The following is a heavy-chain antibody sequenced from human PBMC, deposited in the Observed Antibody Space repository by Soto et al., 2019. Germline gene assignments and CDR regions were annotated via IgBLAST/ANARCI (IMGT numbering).Heavy chain of an antibody. D-gene: IGHD1-20*01. V-gene: IGHV6-1*01. Sequence: PSQTLSLTCAISGDSVSSNSAAWNWIRQSPSRGLEWLGRTYYRSKWYNDYAVSVKSRITINPDTSKNQFSLQLNSVTPEDTAVYYCARDPFPGITGTPNWFDPWGQGTLVTVSS. CDR1: GDSVSSNSAA. J-gene: IGHJ5*02. CDR3: ARDPFPGITGTPNWFDP. CDR2: TYYRSKWYN.